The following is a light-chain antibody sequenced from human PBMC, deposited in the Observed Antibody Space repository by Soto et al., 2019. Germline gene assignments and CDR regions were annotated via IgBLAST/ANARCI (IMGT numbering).Light chain of an antibody. CDR1: QSISSW. Sequence: DTQMTPSPPTLPASVGDRVTITCRASQSISSWLAWYQQKPGKAPKLLIYDASSLESGVPSRFSGSGSGTEFTLTISSLQPDDFATYYCQQYTGYSRTFGQGTKVDIK. J-gene: IGKJ1*01. CDR2: DAS. CDR3: QQYTGYSRT. V-gene: IGKV1-5*01.